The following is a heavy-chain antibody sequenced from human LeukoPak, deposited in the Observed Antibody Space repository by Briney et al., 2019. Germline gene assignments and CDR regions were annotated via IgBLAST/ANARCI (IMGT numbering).Heavy chain of an antibody. CDR3: ARGNSSGK. V-gene: IGHV4-34*01. D-gene: IGHD6-19*01. J-gene: IGHJ4*02. CDR2: INHSGST. Sequence: SETLSLTCAVYGGSFSGYYWSWIRQPPGKGLEWIGEINHSGSTNYNPSLKSRVTISVDTSKNQFSLKLSSVTAADTAVYYCARGNSSGKWGQGTLVTVSS. CDR1: GGSFSGYY.